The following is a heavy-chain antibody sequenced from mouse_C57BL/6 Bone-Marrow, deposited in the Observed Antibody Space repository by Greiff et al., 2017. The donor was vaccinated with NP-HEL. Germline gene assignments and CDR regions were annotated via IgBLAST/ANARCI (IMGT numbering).Heavy chain of an antibody. CDR2: IDPENGDT. CDR1: GFNIKDDY. Sequence: VQLKQSGAELVRPGASVKLSCTASGFNIKDDYMHWVKQRPEQGLEWIGWIDPENGDTEYASKFQGKATITADTSSNTAYLQLSSLTSEYTAVYYCTTDYDRLYWYFDVWGTGTTVTVSS. V-gene: IGHV14-4*01. CDR3: TTDYDRLYWYFDV. D-gene: IGHD2-4*01. J-gene: IGHJ1*03.